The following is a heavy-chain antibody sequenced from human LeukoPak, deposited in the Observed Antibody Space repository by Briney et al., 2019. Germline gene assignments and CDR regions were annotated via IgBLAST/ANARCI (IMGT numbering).Heavy chain of an antibody. J-gene: IGHJ4*02. CDR1: GYTFTSYG. V-gene: IGHV1-46*01. Sequence: ASVKVSCKASGYTFTSYGISWVRQAPGQGLEWMGTINPSGGSTTYAQKFQGRVTMTRDTSTSTVYMELSSLRSEDTAVYYCARDHGSAYYRAPRHWGQGTLVTVFS. CDR2: INPSGGST. D-gene: IGHD3-10*01. CDR3: ARDHGSAYYRAPRH.